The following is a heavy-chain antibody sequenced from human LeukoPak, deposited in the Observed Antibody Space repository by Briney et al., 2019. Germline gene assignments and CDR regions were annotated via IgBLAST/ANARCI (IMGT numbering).Heavy chain of an antibody. D-gene: IGHD3-16*02. V-gene: IGHV4-34*01. CDR1: GGSFSGYY. CDR2: INHSGST. J-gene: IGHJ4*02. Sequence: PSETLSLTCAVYGGSFSGYYWSWIRQPPGKGLEWIGEINHSGSTNYNPSLKSRVTISVDTSKNQFSLKLSSVTAADTAVYYCVRGAYDYIWGSYRQYYYFDYWGQGTLVTVSS. CDR3: VRGAYDYIWGSYRQYYYFDY.